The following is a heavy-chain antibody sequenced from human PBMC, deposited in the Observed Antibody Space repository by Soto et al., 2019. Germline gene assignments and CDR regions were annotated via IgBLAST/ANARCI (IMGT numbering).Heavy chain of an antibody. Sequence: QVQLVQSGAEVRKPGASVKVSCKASGDTFTNNYIHWVRQAPGQGLEWMGIIKTGGGSTNYEQKFHARLSLTRVTSTASDYMELSSLTSEDTAVYDCAPVTFCGSDSYSFDYWGQGTLVNVSS. D-gene: IGHD2-21*02. CDR1: GDTFTNNY. CDR2: IKTGGGST. V-gene: IGHV1-46*01. J-gene: IGHJ4*02. CDR3: APVTFCGSDSYSFDY.